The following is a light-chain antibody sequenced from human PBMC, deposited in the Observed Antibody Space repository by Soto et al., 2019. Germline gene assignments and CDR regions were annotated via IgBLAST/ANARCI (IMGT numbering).Light chain of an antibody. V-gene: IGKV1-5*01. CDR3: QQYENYWT. Sequence: DIQVTQSPPTLSASVGDRVTITCRASQSISSWLAWYQQKPGKAPKLLIYDASNLESGVPSRLSGSGSGTEFTLPISNLQPDDFATYYCQQYENYWTFGQGTKVDIK. CDR2: DAS. CDR1: QSISSW. J-gene: IGKJ1*01.